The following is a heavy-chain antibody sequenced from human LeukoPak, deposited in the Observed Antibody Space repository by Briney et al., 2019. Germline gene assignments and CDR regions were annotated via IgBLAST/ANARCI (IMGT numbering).Heavy chain of an antibody. J-gene: IGHJ4*02. CDR3: AKMGTQEQGDYGTFDY. V-gene: IGHV3-9*01. CDR2: ITWNSGSI. D-gene: IGHD4-17*01. CDR1: GLTLDVYA. Sequence: GGSLRLSCAASGLTLDVYAMHWVRQAPGKGLEWVSGITWNSGSICYADSVKGRFTISRDNAKNSLYLQMNSLRPEDTALYYCAKMGTQEQGDYGTFDYWGRGTLVTVSS.